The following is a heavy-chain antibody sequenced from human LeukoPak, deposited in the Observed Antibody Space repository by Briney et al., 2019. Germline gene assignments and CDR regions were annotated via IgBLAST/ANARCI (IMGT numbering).Heavy chain of an antibody. V-gene: IGHV3-7*01. D-gene: IGHD3-3*01. CDR2: IKKDGSEK. Sequence: PGRSLRPSCAASGFPFSSYWMSWVRQAPGMGLGWVANIKKDGSEKYYVDSVKGRFTISRDNAKNSLYLQMNSLRAEDTAVYYCARGYYDFWSGYSNGWFDPWGQGTLVTVSS. CDR3: ARGYYDFWSGYSNGWFDP. CDR1: GFPFSSYW. J-gene: IGHJ5*02.